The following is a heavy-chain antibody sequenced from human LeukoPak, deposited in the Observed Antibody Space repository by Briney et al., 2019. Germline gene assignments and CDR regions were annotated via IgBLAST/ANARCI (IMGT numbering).Heavy chain of an antibody. V-gene: IGHV4-34*01. D-gene: IGHD2-8*01. J-gene: IGHJ6*03. Sequence: NASETLSLTCAVYGGSFSGYYWSWIRQPPGKGLEWIGEINHSGSTNYNPSLKSRVTISVDTSKNQFSLKLSSVTAADTAVYYCARARVYAIRYYYYYMDVWGKGTTVTVSS. CDR2: INHSGST. CDR3: ARARVYAIRYYYYYMDV. CDR1: GGSFSGYY.